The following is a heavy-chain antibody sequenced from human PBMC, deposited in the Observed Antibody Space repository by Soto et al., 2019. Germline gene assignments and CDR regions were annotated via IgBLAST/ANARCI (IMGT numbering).Heavy chain of an antibody. Sequence: QVQLVQSGAEVKKPGSSVKVSCKASGGTFGSYAISWVRQAPGQGLEWMGGIIPITAAANYAQKFQGSVTITAAESTSTASMQLSSLRSEDTAVYYCARSQGSSTSLEIYYYYYYGMDVWGQGTTVTVSS. D-gene: IGHD2-2*01. V-gene: IGHV1-69*19. CDR2: IIPITAAA. CDR3: ARSQGSSTSLEIYYYYYYGMDV. J-gene: IGHJ6*02. CDR1: GGTFGSYA.